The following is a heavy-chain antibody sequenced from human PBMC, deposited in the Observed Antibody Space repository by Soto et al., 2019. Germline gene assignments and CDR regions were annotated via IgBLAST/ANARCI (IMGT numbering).Heavy chain of an antibody. D-gene: IGHD2-21*01. CDR1: GYTFTGYY. CDR3: ARGAYCGGDCYSGIRAYYYYYYMDV. V-gene: IGHV1-2*04. Sequence: ASVKVSCKASGYTFTGYYMHWVRQAPGQGLEWMGWINPNSGGTNYAQKFQGWVTMTRDTSISTAYMELSRLRSDDTAVYYCARGAYCGGDCYSGIRAYYYYYYMDVWGKGTTVTVSS. CDR2: INPNSGGT. J-gene: IGHJ6*03.